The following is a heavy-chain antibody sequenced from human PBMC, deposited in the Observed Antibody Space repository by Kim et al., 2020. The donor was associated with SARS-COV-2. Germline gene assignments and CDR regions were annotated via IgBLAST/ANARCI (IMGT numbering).Heavy chain of an antibody. CDR3: VCVYPAYYGSGSYYRKGSWFDH. V-gene: IGHV1-69*13. Sequence: SVKVSCKASGGTFSSYAISWVRQAPGQGLEWMGGIIPIFGTANYAQKFQGRVTITADESTSTAYMELSSLRSEDTAVYYCVCVYPAYYGSGSYYRKGSWFDHWGQGTLVTVSS. CDR2: IIPIFGTA. J-gene: IGHJ5*02. CDR1: GGTFSSYA. D-gene: IGHD3-10*01.